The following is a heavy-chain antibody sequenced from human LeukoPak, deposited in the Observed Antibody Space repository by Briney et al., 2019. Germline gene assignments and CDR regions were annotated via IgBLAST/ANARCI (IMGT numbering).Heavy chain of an antibody. J-gene: IGHJ4*02. Sequence: GGSLRLSCAASGFTFSSYDMHWVRQATGEGLEWVSAIGTAGDTYYPGSVKGRFTISRENAKNSLYLQMNSLRAGDTAVYYCARGYGDYGFDYWGQGTLVTVSS. V-gene: IGHV3-13*01. CDR2: IGTAGDT. CDR1: GFTFSSYD. CDR3: ARGYGDYGFDY. D-gene: IGHD4-17*01.